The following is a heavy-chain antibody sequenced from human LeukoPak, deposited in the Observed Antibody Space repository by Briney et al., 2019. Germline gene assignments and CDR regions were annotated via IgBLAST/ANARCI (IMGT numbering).Heavy chain of an antibody. CDR1: GYTLTGYY. CDR3: ARVLGGELDLGWFDP. CDR2: INPNSGGT. V-gene: IGHV1-2*02. Sequence: GASVKVSCKASGYTLTGYYMHWVRQAPGQGLEWMGWINPNSGGTNYAQKFQGRVTMTRDTSISTAYMELSRLRSDDTAVYYCARVLGGELDLGWFDPWGQGTLVTVSS. D-gene: IGHD3-16*01. J-gene: IGHJ5*02.